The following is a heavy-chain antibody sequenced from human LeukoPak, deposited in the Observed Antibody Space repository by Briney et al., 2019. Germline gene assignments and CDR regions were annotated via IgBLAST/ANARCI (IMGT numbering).Heavy chain of an antibody. D-gene: IGHD3-10*01. CDR1: GYSISSGYY. V-gene: IGHV4-38-2*01. Sequence: SETLSLTCAVSGYSISSGYYWGWIRQPPGKGLEWIGSIYHSGSTYYNPSLKSRVTISVDTSKNQFSLKLSSVTAADTAVYYCARHKGRWFGEPHDAFDIWGQGTMVTVSS. CDR2: IYHSGST. CDR3: ARHKGRWFGEPHDAFDI. J-gene: IGHJ3*02.